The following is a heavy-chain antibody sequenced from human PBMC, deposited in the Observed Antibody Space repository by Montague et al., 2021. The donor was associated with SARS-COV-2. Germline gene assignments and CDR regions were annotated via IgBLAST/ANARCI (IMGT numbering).Heavy chain of an antibody. J-gene: IGHJ3*01. Sequence: SETLSLTCTVSGSSVRSDYYWAWIRQSPGKGLEWIGSSSHKGITDYNPSLRSRVTLSVDTSKDQISLKLTSVAAADTAVYYCARYSPLGFESPDTFDFWGRGTLVTVSS. CDR1: GSSVRSDYY. D-gene: IGHD3-9*01. V-gene: IGHV4-38-2*02. CDR2: SSHKGIT. CDR3: ARYSPLGFESPDTFDF.